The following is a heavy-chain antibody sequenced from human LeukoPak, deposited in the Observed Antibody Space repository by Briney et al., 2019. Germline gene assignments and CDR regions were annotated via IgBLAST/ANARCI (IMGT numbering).Heavy chain of an antibody. D-gene: IGHD2-2*01. Sequence: GGSLRLSCAASGFTFSSYAMHWFPQAPGKGLEWVAVISYDGSNKYYADSVKGRFTISRDNSKNTLYLQMNSLRAEDTAVYYCARDLRCSSTSCLTPTAAFDIWGQGTMVTVSS. V-gene: IGHV3-30-3*01. CDR3: ARDLRCSSTSCLTPTAAFDI. J-gene: IGHJ3*02. CDR2: ISYDGSNK. CDR1: GFTFSSYA.